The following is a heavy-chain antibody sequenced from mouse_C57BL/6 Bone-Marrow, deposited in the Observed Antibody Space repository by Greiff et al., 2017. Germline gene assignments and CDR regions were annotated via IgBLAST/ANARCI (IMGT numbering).Heavy chain of an antibody. D-gene: IGHD2-5*01. V-gene: IGHV1-62-2*01. CDR1: GYTFTEYT. CDR3: ARREGADYSNPWFGY. CDR2: FYPGSGSI. J-gene: IGHJ3*01. Sequence: VQLQQSGAELVKPGASVKLSCKASGYTFTEYTIHWVKQRPGQGLEWIGWFYPGSGSIKYNEKFKDKATLTSDKSSSTVYMELIRLTSEDSAVYVCARREGADYSNPWFGYWGQGTLVTGSA.